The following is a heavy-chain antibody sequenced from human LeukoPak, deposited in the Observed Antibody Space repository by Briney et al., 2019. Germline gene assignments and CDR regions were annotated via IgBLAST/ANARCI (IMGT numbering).Heavy chain of an antibody. J-gene: IGHJ4*02. Sequence: GESLKISCKGSGYSFTSYWIGWVRQMPGKGLEWMGIIYPGDSDTRYSPSFQGQVTISADKSISTAYLQWSSLKASDTAMYYCARVRMGRFLEWLLFDYWGQGTLVTVFS. CDR3: ARVRMGRFLEWLLFDY. V-gene: IGHV5-51*01. D-gene: IGHD3-3*01. CDR2: IYPGDSDT. CDR1: GYSFTSYW.